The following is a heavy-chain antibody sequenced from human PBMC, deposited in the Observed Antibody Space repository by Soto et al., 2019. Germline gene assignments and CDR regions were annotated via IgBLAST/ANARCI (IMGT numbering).Heavy chain of an antibody. J-gene: IGHJ4*02. CDR3: ARDRIIVVVPAAPFDY. V-gene: IGHV1-3*01. D-gene: IGHD2-2*01. Sequence: ASVKVSCKASGYTFTSYAMHWVRQAPGQRLEWMGWINAGNGNTKYSQKFQGRVTITRDTSASTAYMELSSLRSEDTAVYYCARDRIIVVVPAAPFDYWGQGTLVTVSS. CDR2: INAGNGNT. CDR1: GYTFTSYA.